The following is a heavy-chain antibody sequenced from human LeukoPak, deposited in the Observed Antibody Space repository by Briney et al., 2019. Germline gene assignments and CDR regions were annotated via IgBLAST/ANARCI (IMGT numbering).Heavy chain of an antibody. V-gene: IGHV3-23*01. CDR1: GFTFSSYA. CDR3: AKPGSITMIVVVITDFDY. CDR2: ISGSGGST. D-gene: IGHD3-22*01. Sequence: PGGSLRLSCAASGFTFSSYAMSWVRQAPGKGLEWVSAISGSGGSTYYADSVKGRFTISRDNSKNTLYLQMNSLRAEGTAVYYCAKPGSITMIVVVITDFDYWGQGTLVTVSS. J-gene: IGHJ4*02.